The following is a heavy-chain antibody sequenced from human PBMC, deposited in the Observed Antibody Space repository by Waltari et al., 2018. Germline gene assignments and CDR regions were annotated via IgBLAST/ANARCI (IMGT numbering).Heavy chain of an antibody. D-gene: IGHD6-19*01. CDR3: ARDEGQWLEYFQY. CDR2: IHSTGSA. V-gene: IGHV4-4*07. J-gene: IGHJ1*01. CDR1: SGPIRNNY. Sequence: QVQLQESGPGLVKPSETLSLPCTVSSGPIRNNYWSWIRQSAGKGLEWIGRIHSTGSATYSPSLKSRVTLSVDTSKNQFSLELDSVTAADTAMYYCARDEGQWLEYFQYWGQGTLVTVSS.